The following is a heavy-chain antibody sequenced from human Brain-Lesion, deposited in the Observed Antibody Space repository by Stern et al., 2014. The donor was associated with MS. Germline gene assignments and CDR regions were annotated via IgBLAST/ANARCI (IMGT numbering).Heavy chain of an antibody. CDR3: AGEEDIRYCSGGSCTGNWFDP. D-gene: IGHD2-15*01. V-gene: IGHV4-39*02. CDR1: GGSVSSTSYA. CDR2: IYYSGHT. J-gene: IGHJ5*02. Sequence: VQLVESGPGLVKPSETLSLTCTVAGGSVSSTSYAWAWIRQPPGKGLEWIGTIYYSGHTYYSPSLTSRLTIPLDPPKIHFPLKWRWLTAADTAVYYCAGEEDIRYCSGGSCTGNWFDPWGQGTLVTVSS.